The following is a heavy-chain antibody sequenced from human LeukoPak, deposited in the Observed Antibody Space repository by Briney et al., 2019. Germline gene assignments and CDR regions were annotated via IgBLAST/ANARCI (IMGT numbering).Heavy chain of an antibody. CDR3: TIDLRIVVVPAASDY. V-gene: IGHV1-69*13. CDR1: GGTFSSYA. D-gene: IGHD2-2*01. J-gene: IGHJ4*02. Sequence: SVKVSCKASGGTFSSYAISWVRQAPGQGLEWMGGIIPIFGTANYAQKFQGRVTITADESTSTAYMELSSLRSEDTAVYYCTIDLRIVVVPAASDYWGQGTLVTVSS. CDR2: IIPIFGTA.